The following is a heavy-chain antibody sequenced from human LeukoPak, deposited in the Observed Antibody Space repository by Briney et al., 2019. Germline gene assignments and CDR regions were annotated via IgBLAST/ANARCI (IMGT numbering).Heavy chain of an antibody. Sequence: ASVKVSCKASGYTFTGFYMHWVRQAPGQGLEWMGWINPDSGGTNFAQNFQGRVTMTRDTSITTAYMELSTLRSDDTAVYYCARYCPTSCNAGDTFDIWGQGTVVTVSS. CDR3: ARYCPTSCNAGDTFDI. CDR2: INPDSGGT. V-gene: IGHV1-2*02. D-gene: IGHD2/OR15-2a*01. J-gene: IGHJ3*02. CDR1: GYTFTGFY.